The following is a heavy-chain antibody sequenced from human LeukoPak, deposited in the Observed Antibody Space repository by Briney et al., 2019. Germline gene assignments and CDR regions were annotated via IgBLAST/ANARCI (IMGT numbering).Heavy chain of an antibody. J-gene: IGHJ6*02. D-gene: IGHD6-19*01. V-gene: IGHV3-23*01. Sequence: GGSLRLSCVASGLTFSSYAMNWVRQAPGKGLEWVSTITGSTGSTFYADSVKGRFTISRDNSKNTLYQQMNSLRVEDTAVYFCAKVPSGYSSSGMDVWGQGTTVTVSS. CDR3: AKVPSGYSSSGMDV. CDR2: ITGSTGST. CDR1: GLTFSSYA.